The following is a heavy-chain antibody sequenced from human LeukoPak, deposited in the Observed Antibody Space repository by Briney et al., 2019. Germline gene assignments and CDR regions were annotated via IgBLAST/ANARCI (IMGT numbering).Heavy chain of an antibody. CDR2: IKQDGSEK. CDR1: GFTFSSYW. CDR3: ARASTAAGAGDY. Sequence: GGSLRLSCAAPGFTFSSYWMSWVRQAPGKGLEWVANIKQDGSEKYYVDSVKGRFTISRDNAKNSLYLQMNSLRAEDTAVYYCARASTAAGAGDYWGQGTLVTVSS. D-gene: IGHD6-13*01. V-gene: IGHV3-7*05. J-gene: IGHJ4*02.